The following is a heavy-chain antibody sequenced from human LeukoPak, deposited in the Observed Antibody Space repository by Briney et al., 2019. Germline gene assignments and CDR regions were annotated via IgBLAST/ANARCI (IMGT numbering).Heavy chain of an antibody. CDR3: ARGSWFGELLPFDY. D-gene: IGHD3-10*01. Sequence: GTSLRLSCAASEFTFDSYAMHWVRQAPGKGLEWVAVISYDGSNEYYTDSVRGRFSISRDNSKNTLYLQMNSLSAEVTAVYYCARGSWFGELLPFDYWGQGTLVTVSS. J-gene: IGHJ4*02. CDR1: EFTFDSYA. V-gene: IGHV3-30-3*01. CDR2: ISYDGSNE.